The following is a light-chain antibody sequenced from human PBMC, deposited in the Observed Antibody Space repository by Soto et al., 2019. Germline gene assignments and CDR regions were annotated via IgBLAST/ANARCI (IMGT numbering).Light chain of an antibody. CDR2: LGS. CDR3: MQALQTPYT. V-gene: IGKV2-28*01. J-gene: IGKJ2*01. Sequence: DIVMTQSPLSLPVTPGEPASISCRSSQSLLHSNVYNYLDWYLQQPGQSPQLLIYLGSNRASGVPDRVSGSGSGTDFTLNISRVEAEDVAVYYCMQALQTPYTFGQGTKLEIK. CDR1: QSLLHSNVYNY.